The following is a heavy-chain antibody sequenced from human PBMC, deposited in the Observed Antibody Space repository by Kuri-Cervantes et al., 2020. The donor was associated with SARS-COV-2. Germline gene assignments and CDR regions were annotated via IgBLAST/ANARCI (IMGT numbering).Heavy chain of an antibody. Sequence: ASVKVSCKASGYTFTGYCMHWVGQAPGQGLEWMGRINPNSSGTNYAQKLQGRVTMTTDTSTSTAYMELRSLRSDDTAVYYCARVEGPAQAFDIWGQGTMVTVSS. CDR1: GYTFTGYC. CDR3: ARVEGPAQAFDI. V-gene: IGHV1-2*02. CDR2: INPNSSGT. D-gene: IGHD2-2*01. J-gene: IGHJ3*02.